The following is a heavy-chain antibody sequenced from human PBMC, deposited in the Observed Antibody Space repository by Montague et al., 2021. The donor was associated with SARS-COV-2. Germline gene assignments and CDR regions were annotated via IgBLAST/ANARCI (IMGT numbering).Heavy chain of an antibody. CDR3: ARGLRLCNGGSCYFAWFDP. Sequence: SETLSLTCAVYNESFSSNSFSTYYWSWIRQPPGKGLEWIGEINHSGTTNYNPSLESRFSISVDTSKNQFSLRLISVTAADTAVYYCARGLRLCNGGSCYFAWFDPWGQGTPVTVSS. J-gene: IGHJ5*02. CDR1: NESFSSNS. V-gene: IGHV4-34*01. D-gene: IGHD2-15*01. CDR2: INHSGTT.